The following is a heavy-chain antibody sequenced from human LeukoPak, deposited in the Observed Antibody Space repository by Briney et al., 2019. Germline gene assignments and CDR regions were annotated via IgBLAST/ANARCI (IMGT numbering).Heavy chain of an antibody. J-gene: IGHJ4*02. CDR2: IYTSGST. V-gene: IGHV4-61*02. CDR3: ARGGYDILRAFDY. CDR1: GGSISSGSYY. Sequence: SETLSLTCTVSGGSISSGSYYWSWIRQPAGKGLEWIGRIYTSGSTNYNPSLKSRVTISVDTSKNQFPLKLSSVTAADTAVYYCARGGYDILRAFDYWGQGTLVTVSS. D-gene: IGHD3-9*01.